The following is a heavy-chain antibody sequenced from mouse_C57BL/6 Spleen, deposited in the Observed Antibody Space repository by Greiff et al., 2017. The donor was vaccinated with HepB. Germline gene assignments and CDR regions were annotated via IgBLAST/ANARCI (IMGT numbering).Heavy chain of an antibody. D-gene: IGHD1-1*01. CDR2: INYDGSST. CDR3: AREGGSSPWYFDV. Sequence: EVMLVESEGGLVQPGSSMKLSCTASGFTFSDYYMAWVRQVPEKGLEWVANINYDGSSTYYLDSLKSRFIISRDNAKNILYLQMSSLKSEDTATYYCAREGGSSPWYFDVWGTGTTVTVSS. CDR1: GFTFSDYY. V-gene: IGHV5-16*01. J-gene: IGHJ1*03.